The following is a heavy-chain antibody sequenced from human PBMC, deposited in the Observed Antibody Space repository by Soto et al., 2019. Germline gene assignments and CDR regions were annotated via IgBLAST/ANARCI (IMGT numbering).Heavy chain of an antibody. D-gene: IGHD6-19*01. CDR3: AKDHAADSSGWRFDY. V-gene: IGHV1-18*04. CDR1: GYTFTSYG. J-gene: IGHJ4*01. CDR2: ISAYNGNT. Sequence: ASVKVSCKASGYTFTSYGISWVRQAPRQGLEWMGWISAYNGNTNYAQPLQGRDTMTTDTSTSTAYMELRSLSSDDTAAYDFAKDHAADSSGWRFDYWGHRTLITVAS.